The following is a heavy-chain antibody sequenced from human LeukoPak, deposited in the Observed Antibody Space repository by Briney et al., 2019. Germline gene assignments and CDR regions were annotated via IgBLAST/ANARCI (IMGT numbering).Heavy chain of an antibody. Sequence: ASVKVSCKASGYTFTTYYVHWVRQAPGQGLEWMGIINPSGGTTSYAQKFQGRVTMTRDMSTSTVYMELSSLRSEDTAVYYCAREHDYVWGSYRYHAFDIWGQGTMVTVSS. CDR1: GYTFTTYY. V-gene: IGHV1-46*01. J-gene: IGHJ3*02. CDR3: AREHDYVWGSYRYHAFDI. D-gene: IGHD3-16*02. CDR2: INPSGGTT.